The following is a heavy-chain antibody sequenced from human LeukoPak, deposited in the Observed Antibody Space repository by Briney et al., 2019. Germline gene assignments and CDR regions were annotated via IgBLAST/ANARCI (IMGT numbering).Heavy chain of an antibody. V-gene: IGHV4-39*01. Sequence: SETPSPTCNVSGGPISSSSYYWGGIRQPPRKGLGGVGSIYYSGSTYYNPSLKSRVTISVDTSKNQFSLKLSSVTAADTAVYYCARQLERRVGYFDYWGQGTLVTVSS. J-gene: IGHJ4*02. CDR3: ARQLERRVGYFDY. CDR2: IYYSGST. CDR1: GGPISSSSYY. D-gene: IGHD1-1*01.